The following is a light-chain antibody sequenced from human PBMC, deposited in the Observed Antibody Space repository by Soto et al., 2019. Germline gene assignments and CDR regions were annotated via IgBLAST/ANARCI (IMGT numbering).Light chain of an antibody. V-gene: IGKV3-20*01. CDR2: GAS. Sequence: EIVLTQFPGALSLSPGERVTLSCRASQTVSNTYLAWYQQKSGEAPKFLIYGASNRATGIPDRFSGSGSGTDFTLTISRLEPEDFAVYSCQQYGALPPPLGGGTKVEIK. J-gene: IGKJ4*01. CDR1: QTVSNTY. CDR3: QQYGALPPP.